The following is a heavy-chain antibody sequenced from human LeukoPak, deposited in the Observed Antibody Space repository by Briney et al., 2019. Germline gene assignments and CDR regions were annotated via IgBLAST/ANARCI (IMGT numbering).Heavy chain of an antibody. CDR3: ARREMPTNSFDY. V-gene: IGHV3-23*01. CDR1: GFTFSSYA. D-gene: IGHD5-24*01. CDR2: ISGSGGST. J-gene: IGHJ4*02. Sequence: GGSLRLSCAASGFTFSSYAMSWVRQAPGKGLEWVSGISGSGGSTHYADSVKGRFTISRDNSKNTLYLQMNSLRAEDTAIYYCARREMPTNSFDYWGQGTLVTVSS.